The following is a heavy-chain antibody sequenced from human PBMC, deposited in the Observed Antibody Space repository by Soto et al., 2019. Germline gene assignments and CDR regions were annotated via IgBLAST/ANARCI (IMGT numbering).Heavy chain of an antibody. D-gene: IGHD6-6*01. CDR3: ASSRGSSSAWFDP. Sequence: SETLSLTCAVSGGSISSGGYSWSWIRQPPGKGLEWIGYIYHSGSTYYNPSLKSRVTISVDRSKNQFSLKLSSVTAADTAVYYCASSRGSSSAWFDPWGQGTLVTVSS. J-gene: IGHJ5*02. V-gene: IGHV4-30-2*01. CDR1: GGSISSGGYS. CDR2: IYHSGST.